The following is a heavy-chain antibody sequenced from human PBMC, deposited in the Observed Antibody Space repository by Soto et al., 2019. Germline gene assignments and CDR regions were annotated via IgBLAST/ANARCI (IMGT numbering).Heavy chain of an antibody. CDR1: GYTFTSYG. CDR3: ARLERITIFGVVSPHDY. Sequence: ASVKVSCKASGYTFTSYGISWVRQAPGQGLEWMGWISAYNGNTNYAQKLQGRVTMTTDTSTSTAYMELRSLRSDDTAVYYCARLERITIFGVVSPHDYSGQGTLVTVSS. J-gene: IGHJ4*02. D-gene: IGHD3-3*01. V-gene: IGHV1-18*01. CDR2: ISAYNGNT.